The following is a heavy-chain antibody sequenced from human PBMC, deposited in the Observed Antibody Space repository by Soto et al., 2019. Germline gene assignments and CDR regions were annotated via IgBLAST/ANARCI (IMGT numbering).Heavy chain of an antibody. V-gene: IGHV1-69*13. CDR3: ARVRRLQEPGGYYYYGMDV. Sequence: ASVKVSCKASGGTFSSYAISWVRQAPGQGLEWMGGIIPIFGTANYAQKFQGRVTITADESTSTAYMELSSLRSEDTAVYYCARVRRLQEPGGYYYYGMDVWGQGTTVTVSS. CDR2: IIPIFGTA. D-gene: IGHD3-16*01. J-gene: IGHJ6*02. CDR1: GGTFSSYA.